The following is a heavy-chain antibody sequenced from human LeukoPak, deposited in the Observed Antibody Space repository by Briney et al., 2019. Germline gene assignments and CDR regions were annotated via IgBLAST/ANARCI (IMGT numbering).Heavy chain of an antibody. CDR3: ARGGRIYSSSWYLGY. D-gene: IGHD6-13*01. Sequence: KSSETLSLTCAVYGVSFSGYYWSWIRQPPGKGLEWIGEINHSGSTNYNPSLKSRVTISVDTSKNQFSLKLSSVTAADTAVYYCARGGRIYSSSWYLGYWGQGTLVTVSS. J-gene: IGHJ4*02. V-gene: IGHV4-34*01. CDR1: GVSFSGYY. CDR2: INHSGST.